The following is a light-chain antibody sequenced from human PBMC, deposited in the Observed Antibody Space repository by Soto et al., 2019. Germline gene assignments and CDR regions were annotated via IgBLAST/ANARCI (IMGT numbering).Light chain of an antibody. CDR1: SGTIASNY. CDR2: ENN. V-gene: IGLV6-57*04. CDR3: QSYDPDILI. Sequence: NFMLTQPHSVSESPGKTVTISCTRSSGTIASNYVQWCQQRPGSAPTTVIYENNQRPSGVPDRFSGSIDSSSNSASLTISGLRSEDEADYSCQSYDPDILIFGGGTKLTVL. J-gene: IGLJ2*01.